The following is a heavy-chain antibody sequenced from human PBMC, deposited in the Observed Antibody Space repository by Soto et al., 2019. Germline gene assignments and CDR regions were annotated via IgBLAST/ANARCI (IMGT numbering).Heavy chain of an antibody. CDR1: GGTFSSYT. CDR2: IIPILGIA. Sequence: GASVKVSCKASGGTFSSYTISWVRQAPGQGLEWMGRIIPILGIANYAQKFQGRVTITADKSTSTAYMELSSLRSEDTAVYYCARDCTNGVCYTPLYYYYMDVWGKGTTVTVSS. J-gene: IGHJ6*03. CDR3: ARDCTNGVCYTPLYYYYMDV. V-gene: IGHV1-69*04. D-gene: IGHD2-8*01.